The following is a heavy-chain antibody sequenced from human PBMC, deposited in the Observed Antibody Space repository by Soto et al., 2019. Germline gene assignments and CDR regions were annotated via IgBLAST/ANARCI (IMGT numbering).Heavy chain of an antibody. D-gene: IGHD6-19*01. CDR2: ISGSGDRT. CDR3: AKRAVTGSWYFDL. J-gene: IGHJ2*01. CDR1: GFTFSNSG. Sequence: EVQLLESGGGLVQPGWSLRLSCAASGFTFSNSGMSWVRQAPGKALEWVSSISGSGDRTYYADSVKGRFTISRDNSKNTLYLKMDSLRVEDTAVYYCAKRAVTGSWYFDLWGRGTLVTVSS. V-gene: IGHV3-23*01.